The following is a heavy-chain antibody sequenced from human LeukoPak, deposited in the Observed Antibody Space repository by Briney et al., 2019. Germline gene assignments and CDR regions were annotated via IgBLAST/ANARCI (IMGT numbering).Heavy chain of an antibody. CDR1: GDSVSSNSAA. CDR3: ARVIGGGRRGNWFDS. J-gene: IGHJ5*01. V-gene: IGHV6-1*01. CDR2: TYYRSKWYT. D-gene: IGHD3-10*01. Sequence: SQILSLTCAISGDSVSSNSAAWNWIRQSPSRGLEWLGRTYYRSKWYTDYAVSVRSRITINPDTSKNQFSLQLNSVTPEDTTVYYCARVIGGGRRGNWFDSWGQGTLVTVSS.